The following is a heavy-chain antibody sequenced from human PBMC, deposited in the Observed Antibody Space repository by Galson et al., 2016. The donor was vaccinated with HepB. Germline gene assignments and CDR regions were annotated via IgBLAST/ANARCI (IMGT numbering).Heavy chain of an antibody. V-gene: IGHV2-70*11. J-gene: IGHJ6*02. CDR2: IDWDDDK. Sequence: PALVKPTQTLTLTCTFSGFSLSTSGMCVTWIRQPPGKAPEWLGRIDWDDDKSYSKSLQTRLTISKESSKNQVVLTMTNMDPVDTGTYYCARTQFGLTMDVWGQGTTVTVSS. D-gene: IGHD3-10*01. CDR3: ARTQFGLTMDV. CDR1: GFSLSTSGMC.